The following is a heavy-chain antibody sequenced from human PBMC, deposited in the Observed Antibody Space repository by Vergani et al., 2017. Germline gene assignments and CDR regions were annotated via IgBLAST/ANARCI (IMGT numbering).Heavy chain of an antibody. V-gene: IGHV3-20*04. D-gene: IGHD1-14*01. CDR3: AREEVHSPPWASPDRLHGAFDI. CDR2: INWNGGST. Sequence: EVQLVESGGGVVRPGGSLRLSCAASGFTFDDYGMSWVRQAPGKGLEWVSGINWNGGSTGYADSVKGRFTISRDNAKNSLYLQMNRLRAEDTALYYCAREEVHSPPWASPDRLHGAFDIWGQGTMVTVSS. CDR1: GFTFDDYG. J-gene: IGHJ3*02.